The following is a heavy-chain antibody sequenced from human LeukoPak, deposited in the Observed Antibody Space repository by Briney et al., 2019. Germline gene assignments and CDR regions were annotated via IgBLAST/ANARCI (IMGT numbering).Heavy chain of an antibody. D-gene: IGHD3-16*01. CDR2: INPNSGGT. Sequence: ASVKVSCKTSGYTFTGQYLHWVRQAPGQGLEWMGWINPNSGGTKSAQKFQGRVIMTRDTSISTAYMDLRGLRSDDSAVYYCAKDRASLITGLDPWGQGTLVTVSS. V-gene: IGHV1-2*02. CDR1: GYTFTGQY. J-gene: IGHJ5*02. CDR3: AKDRASLITGLDP.